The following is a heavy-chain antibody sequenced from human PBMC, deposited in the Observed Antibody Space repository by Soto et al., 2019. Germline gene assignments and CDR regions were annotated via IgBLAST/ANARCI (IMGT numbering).Heavy chain of an antibody. J-gene: IGHJ4*02. CDR3: ARDESGREERYYFDY. V-gene: IGHV1-69*12. Sequence: QVQLVQSGAEVKKPGSSVKVSCKASGGTFSSYAISWVRQAPGQGLEWMGGIIPIFGTANYAQKFQGRVTITADESASTAYMELSSLRSDDTAVYYCARDESGREERYYFDYWGQGTLVTVSS. CDR1: GGTFSSYA. CDR2: IIPIFGTA. D-gene: IGHD1-26*01.